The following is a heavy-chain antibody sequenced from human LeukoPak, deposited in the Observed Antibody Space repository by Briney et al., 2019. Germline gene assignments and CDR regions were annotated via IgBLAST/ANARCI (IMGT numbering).Heavy chain of an antibody. V-gene: IGHV3-33*08. J-gene: IGHJ4*02. Sequence: PGGSLRLSCAASGFTFSSYAMHWVRQAPGKGLEWVAVIWYDGSKKYYADSVKGRFTISRDNSKNTVYLQMNSLRAEDTAVYYCARVSPEIVVVTGTGAPDYWGQGTLVTVSS. D-gene: IGHD2-21*02. CDR2: IWYDGSKK. CDR1: GFTFSSYA. CDR3: ARVSPEIVVVTGTGAPDY.